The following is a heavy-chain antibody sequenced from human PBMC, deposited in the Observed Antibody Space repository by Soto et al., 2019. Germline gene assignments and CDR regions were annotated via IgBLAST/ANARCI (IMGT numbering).Heavy chain of an antibody. CDR1: GYTYTYRY. Sequence: GASVKVSCKASGYTYTYRYLHWVRQAPGQALEWMGWITPFNGNTKYAQKFQDRVTITRDRSMSTAYLEMSSLRSDDTAVYYCARSNCGGECYSGMDVWGQGTTVTVSS. CDR3: ARSNCGGECYSGMDV. V-gene: IGHV1-45*02. CDR2: ITPFNGNT. D-gene: IGHD2-21*01. J-gene: IGHJ6*02.